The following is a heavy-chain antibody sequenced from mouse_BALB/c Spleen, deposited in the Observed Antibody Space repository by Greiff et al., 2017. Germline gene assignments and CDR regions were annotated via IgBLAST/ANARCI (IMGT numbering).Heavy chain of an antibody. V-gene: IGHV1-12*01. Sequence: LQQPGAELVKPGASVKMSCKASGYTFTSYNMHWVKQTPGQGLEWIGAIYPGNGDTSYNQKFKGKATLTADKSSSTAYMQLSSLTSEDSAVYYCARGARNYAMDYWGQGTSVTVSS. CDR1: GYTFTSYN. CDR2: IYPGNGDT. D-gene: IGHD3-1*01. J-gene: IGHJ4*01. CDR3: ARGARNYAMDY.